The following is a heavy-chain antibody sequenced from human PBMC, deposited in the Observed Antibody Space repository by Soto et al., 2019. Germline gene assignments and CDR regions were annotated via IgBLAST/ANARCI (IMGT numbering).Heavy chain of an antibody. CDR3: VKDFGYYYDYAFDV. CDR1: RFTFDDYA. J-gene: IGHJ3*01. V-gene: IGHV3-9*01. Sequence: EVQLEESGGGLVQAGRSLRLSCAASRFTFDDYALHWVRQAPGKGLEWVSGISWNSAIISYADSVKGRFSITRDNAKKYVYLQMDSLRPEDRALYYCVKDFGYYYDYAFDVWGQGTMVTVSP. D-gene: IGHD3-22*01. CDR2: ISWNSAII.